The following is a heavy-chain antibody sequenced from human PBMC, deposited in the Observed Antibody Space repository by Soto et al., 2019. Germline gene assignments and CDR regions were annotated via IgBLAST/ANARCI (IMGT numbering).Heavy chain of an antibody. V-gene: IGHV4-39*01. Sequence: SETLSLTCTVSGGSISSSSYYWGWIRQPPGKGLEWIGSIYYSGSTYYNPSLKSRVTISVDTSKNQFSLKLSSVTAADTAVYYCARHWVKLELAGDIWGQGTMVTVSS. J-gene: IGHJ3*02. CDR3: ARHWVKLELAGDI. D-gene: IGHD1-7*01. CDR1: GGSISSSSYY. CDR2: IYYSGST.